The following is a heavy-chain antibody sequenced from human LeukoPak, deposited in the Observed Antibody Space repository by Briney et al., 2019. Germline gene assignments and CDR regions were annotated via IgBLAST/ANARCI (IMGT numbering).Heavy chain of an antibody. V-gene: IGHV3-23*01. CDR1: RFTFNSYA. CDR3: ARNENSGWGYFDY. J-gene: IGHJ4*02. Sequence: GGSLRLSCAASRFTFNSYAMSWVRQAPGKGLEWVSVIGGSNGITFYVGSVKGRFTISRDSSKDTLYLQMNSLRAEDTAVYYCARNENSGWGYFDYWGQGTLVTVSS. D-gene: IGHD5-12*01. CDR2: IGGSNGIT.